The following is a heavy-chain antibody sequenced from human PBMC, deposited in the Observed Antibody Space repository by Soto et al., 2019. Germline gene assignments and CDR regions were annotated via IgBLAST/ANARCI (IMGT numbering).Heavy chain of an antibody. CDR1: GFTFSSFA. D-gene: IGHD3-10*01. Sequence: GGSLRLSCAASGFTFSSFAMSWVRQAPGKGLEWVSAIGSRGDSTYYADSVKGRFTISRDNSKNTLYLQMNSLRAEDTAVYYCAKGSLLWFGELSEFDYWGQGTLVTVSS. CDR3: AKGSLLWFGELSEFDY. CDR2: IGSRGDST. V-gene: IGHV3-23*01. J-gene: IGHJ4*02.